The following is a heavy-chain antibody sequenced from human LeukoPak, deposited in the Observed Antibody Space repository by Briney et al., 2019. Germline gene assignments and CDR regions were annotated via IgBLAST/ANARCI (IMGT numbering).Heavy chain of an antibody. CDR2: IYYSGST. CDR1: GGSISSSSYS. D-gene: IGHD3-3*01. J-gene: IGHJ4*02. Sequence: SETLSLTCTVSGGSISSSSYSWGWIRQPPGKGLEWIGSIYYSGSTYYNPSLKSRVTISVDTSKNQFSLKLSSVTAADTAVYYCARTLEWGGNDYWGQGTLVTVSS. CDR3: ARTLEWGGNDY. V-gene: IGHV4-39*01.